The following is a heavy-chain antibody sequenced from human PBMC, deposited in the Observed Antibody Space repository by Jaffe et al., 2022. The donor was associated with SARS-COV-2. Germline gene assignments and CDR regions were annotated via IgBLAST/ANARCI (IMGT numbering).Heavy chain of an antibody. J-gene: IGHJ6*02. CDR2: IFATGAT. CDR3: VREHDSNPYYYGMDI. CDR1: GGSMSSGGYY. Sequence: QVQLQESGPGLVKPSQTLSLTCTVSGGSMSSGGYYWTWVRQPAGKGLEWIGRIFATGATFYNPSLGSRVTISVDTSKNRFSLKLTSVTAADTAVYYCVREHDSNPYYYGMDIWGQGTTVTVSS. V-gene: IGHV4-61*02. D-gene: IGHD3-3*01.